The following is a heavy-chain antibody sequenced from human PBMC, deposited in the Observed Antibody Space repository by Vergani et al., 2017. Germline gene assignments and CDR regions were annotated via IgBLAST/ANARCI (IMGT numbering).Heavy chain of an antibody. CDR1: GFTFSSYA. CDR3: ARVEIAARTKGGDFDY. D-gene: IGHD6-6*01. Sequence: QVQLVESGGGVVQPGRSLRLSCAASGFTFSSYAMHWVRQAPGKGREWVAVISYDGSNKYYADSVKGRFTISRDNSKDTLYLQMNSLRAEDTAVYYCARVEIAARTKGGDFDYWGQGTLVTVSS. V-gene: IGHV3-30*01. CDR2: ISYDGSNK. J-gene: IGHJ4*02.